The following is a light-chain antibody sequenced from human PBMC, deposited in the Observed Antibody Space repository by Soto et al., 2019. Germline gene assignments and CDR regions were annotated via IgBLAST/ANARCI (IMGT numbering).Light chain of an antibody. Sequence: IPLTQSPAILSLSPGERATLSCTASQSVDTYIAWYQQRPGQPPRLLIHDTSHRASGVPARFRGSGSGTDFTLTIPSLEPEDFGVYFSQQRRHWVSFGPGPRL. J-gene: IGKJ3*01. V-gene: IGKV3-11*01. CDR3: QQRRHWVS. CDR2: DTS. CDR1: QSVDTY.